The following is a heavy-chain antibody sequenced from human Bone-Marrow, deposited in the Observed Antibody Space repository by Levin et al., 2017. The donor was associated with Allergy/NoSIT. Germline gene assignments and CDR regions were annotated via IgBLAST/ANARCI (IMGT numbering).Heavy chain of an antibody. CDR3: TSATRATVYFQH. V-gene: IGHV3-15*01. D-gene: IGHD1-26*01. CDR1: GFTFSNAW. J-gene: IGHJ1*01. Sequence: GGSLRLSCVASGFTFSNAWMSWIRQAPGKGLEWVGRIKTKTDGGTTDYAAPVKGRFTISRDDSNNTLYVQMNSRNTGNTAVYYCTSATRATVYFQHWGKSTLVTV. CDR2: IKTKTDGGTT.